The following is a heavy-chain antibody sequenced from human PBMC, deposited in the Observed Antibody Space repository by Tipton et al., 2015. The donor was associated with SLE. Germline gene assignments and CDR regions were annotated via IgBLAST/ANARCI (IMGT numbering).Heavy chain of an antibody. CDR1: GDSIRSSYY. Sequence: TLSLTCSVSGDSIRSSYYWTWIRQPAGKGLEWIAYIYGNGDTFYNPSLKSRLSISLDTSKNQISLKLKTVTAADTAVYYCARDAATDTTYGLDVWGQGSAVIVSS. V-gene: IGHV4-31*03. D-gene: IGHD2/OR15-2a*01. J-gene: IGHJ6*02. CDR3: ARDAATDTTYGLDV. CDR2: IYGNGDT.